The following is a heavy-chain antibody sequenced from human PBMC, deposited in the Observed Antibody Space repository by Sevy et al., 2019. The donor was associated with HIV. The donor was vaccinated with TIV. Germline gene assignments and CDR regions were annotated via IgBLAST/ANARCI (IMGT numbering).Heavy chain of an antibody. D-gene: IGHD3-10*01. V-gene: IGHV3-30*09. J-gene: IGHJ4*02. CDR2: ISYDGSNK. Sequence: GGSLRLSCTASGFTFRNYAMNWVRQAPGKGLERVALISYDGSNKYYADSVRGRFAISRDNSKNTLYRQMNSLRPEDTAIYYCARGGQLWFVYYFDNWGQGTLVTVSS. CDR1: GFTFRNYA. CDR3: ARGGQLWFVYYFDN.